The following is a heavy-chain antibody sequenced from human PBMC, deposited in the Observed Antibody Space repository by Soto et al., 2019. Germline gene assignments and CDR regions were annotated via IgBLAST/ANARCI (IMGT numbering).Heavy chain of an antibody. Sequence: ASVKVSCKASGYTFSSYAMHWFRQAPGQRLEWMGWINAGYGNTKSSQKFQDRVTISRDTSESTAYMELTSMRSEDTAVYYCARDTGDGTFDFWGQGTLVTVSS. CDR1: GYTFSSYA. CDR2: INAGYGNT. CDR3: ARDTGDGTFDF. V-gene: IGHV1-3*01. J-gene: IGHJ4*02. D-gene: IGHD7-27*01.